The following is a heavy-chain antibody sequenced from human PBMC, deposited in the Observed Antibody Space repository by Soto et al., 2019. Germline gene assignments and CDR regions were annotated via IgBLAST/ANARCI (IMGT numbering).Heavy chain of an antibody. CDR2: ISAYNGNT. CDR3: ARIKPYGDHLRYYYYGMDG. D-gene: IGHD4-17*01. J-gene: IGHJ6*02. CDR1: GYTFTSYG. V-gene: IGHV1-18*04. Sequence: ASVKVSCKASGYTFTSYGNSWVRQAPGQGLEWMGWISAYNGNTNYAQKFQGRVAITADESTSTAYMELSSRRSEDTAVYYCARIKPYGDHLRYYYYGMDGWAQGTTVTVSS.